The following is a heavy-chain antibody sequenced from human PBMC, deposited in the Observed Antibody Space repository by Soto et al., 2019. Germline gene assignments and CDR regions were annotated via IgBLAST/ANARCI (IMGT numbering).Heavy chain of an antibody. CDR1: GFTFSDHY. CDR2: TRNKANSYTT. Sequence: GGSLRLSCAASGFTFSDHYMDWVHQAPGKGLEWVGRTRNKANSYTTEYAASVKGRFTISRDDSKNSLYLQMNSLKTEDTAVYYCARGRTDIVLMVYAINYYYYYMDVWGKGTTVTVSS. V-gene: IGHV3-72*01. D-gene: IGHD2-8*01. J-gene: IGHJ6*03. CDR3: ARGRTDIVLMVYAINYYYYYMDV.